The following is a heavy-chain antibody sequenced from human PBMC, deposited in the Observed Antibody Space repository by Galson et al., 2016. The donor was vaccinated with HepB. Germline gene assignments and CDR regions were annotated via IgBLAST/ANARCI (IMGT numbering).Heavy chain of an antibody. V-gene: IGHV6-1*01. CDR3: ARSYLLGRGFGW. J-gene: IGHJ4*02. D-gene: IGHD3-10*01. CDR2: TFYRSNWQN. CDR1: GDSVSNSNAG. Sequence: CAISGDSVSNSNAGWYWIRQSPSRGPECLGRTFYRSNWQNDYAESVNSRISINADTAKNEFSLHLRSVTPEDTGVYYCARSYLLGRGFGWWGPGTPVTVSS.